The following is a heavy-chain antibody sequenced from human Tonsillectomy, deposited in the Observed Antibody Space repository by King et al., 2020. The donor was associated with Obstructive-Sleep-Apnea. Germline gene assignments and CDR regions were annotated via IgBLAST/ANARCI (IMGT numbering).Heavy chain of an antibody. Sequence: EVQLVESGGGLVKPGGSLRLSCAASGFTFSSYSMNWVRQAPGKGLEWVSSIISSSSYIYYADSVKGRFTISIDNPKNSLYLQMNSLRAEDTAVYYCARDQVGQGCSSTSCYAPGYYYYGMDVWGQGTTVTVSS. CDR1: GFTFSSYS. CDR2: IISSSSYI. J-gene: IGHJ6*02. D-gene: IGHD2-2*01. CDR3: ARDQVGQGCSSTSCYAPGYYYYGMDV. V-gene: IGHV3-21*01.